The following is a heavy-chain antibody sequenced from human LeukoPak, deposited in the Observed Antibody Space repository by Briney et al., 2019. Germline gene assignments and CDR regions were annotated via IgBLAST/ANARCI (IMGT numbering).Heavy chain of an antibody. J-gene: IGHJ6*03. D-gene: IGHD3-9*01. CDR3: ARGRGTIFPGYYYYYYMDV. Sequence: GGSLRLSCAASGFTFSSYWMNWVRQAPGKGLEWVASINQDGSERSYVDSVKGRFTISRDNAKNSLYLQMNSLRAEDTAVYYCARGRGTIFPGYYYYYYMDVWGKGTTVTISS. CDR1: GFTFSSYW. CDR2: INQDGSER. V-gene: IGHV3-7*01.